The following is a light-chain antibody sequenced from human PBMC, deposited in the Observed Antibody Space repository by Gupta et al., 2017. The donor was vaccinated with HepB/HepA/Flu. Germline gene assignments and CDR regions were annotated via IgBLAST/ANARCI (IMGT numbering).Light chain of an antibody. CDR1: QSVSSAY. Sequence: GTLSLSPGERATLSCRASQSVSSAYVAWYQQKPGQAPRLLIYGASSRATGIPDRFSGSGSGTDFTLTINRLEPEDFALYYCQQYGASPPRYTFGQWTKLEIK. J-gene: IGKJ2*01. CDR2: GAS. V-gene: IGKV3-20*01. CDR3: QQYGASPPRYT.